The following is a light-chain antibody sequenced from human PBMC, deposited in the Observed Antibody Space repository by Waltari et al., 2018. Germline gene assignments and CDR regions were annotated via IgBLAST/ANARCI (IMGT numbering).Light chain of an antibody. V-gene: IGLV1-51*02. CDR2: ENN. CDR3: GTWDSRLSVWV. J-gene: IGLJ3*02. Sequence: QSVLTQPPSVSAAPGQKVTISCSGSSPNIGNNYVSWYQQLPGTAPKLLIYENNKRPSGIPDRFSGSKSDTSATLGITGLQTGDEADYSCGTWDSRLSVWVFGGGTKLTVL. CDR1: SPNIGNNY.